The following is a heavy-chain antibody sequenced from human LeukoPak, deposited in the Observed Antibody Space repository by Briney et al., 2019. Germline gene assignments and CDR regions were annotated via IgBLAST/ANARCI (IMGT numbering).Heavy chain of an antibody. J-gene: IGHJ4*02. CDR1: GGTFSSYT. CDR3: ARESRFGGYDSSGYYPSDY. Sequence: ASVKVSCKASGGTFSSYTVTWVRQAPGQGLEWMGWISPYNGNTNYAQKLQGRVTMTTDTSTSTAYMELRSLRSDDTAVYYCARESRFGGYDSSGYYPSDYWGQGTLVTVSS. D-gene: IGHD3-22*01. CDR2: ISPYNGNT. V-gene: IGHV1-18*01.